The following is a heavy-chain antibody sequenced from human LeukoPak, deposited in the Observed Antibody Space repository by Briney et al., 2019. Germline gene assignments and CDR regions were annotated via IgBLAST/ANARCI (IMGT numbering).Heavy chain of an antibody. J-gene: IGHJ4*02. CDR3: ARGRLRYCDY. D-gene: IGHD3-9*01. V-gene: IGHV4-34*01. CDR1: GGSFSGYY. Sequence: PSETLSLTCAVYGGSFSGYYRSWIRQPPGKGLEWIGEINHSGSTNYNPSLKSRVTISVDTSKNQFSLKLSSVTAADTAVYYCARGRLRYCDYWGQGTLVTVSS. CDR2: INHSGST.